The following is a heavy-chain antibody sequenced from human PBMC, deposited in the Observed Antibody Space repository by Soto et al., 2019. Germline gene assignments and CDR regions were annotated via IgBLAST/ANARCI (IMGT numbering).Heavy chain of an antibody. Sequence: PGGSLRLSCAASGFTVSSNYMSWVRQAPGKGLEWVSVIYSGGSTYYADSVKGRFTISRDNSKNTLYLQMNSLRAEDTAVYYCARAYGGNPALFDPWGQGTLVTVSS. D-gene: IGHD4-17*01. CDR2: IYSGGST. CDR3: ARAYGGNPALFDP. J-gene: IGHJ5*02. V-gene: IGHV3-53*01. CDR1: GFTVSSNY.